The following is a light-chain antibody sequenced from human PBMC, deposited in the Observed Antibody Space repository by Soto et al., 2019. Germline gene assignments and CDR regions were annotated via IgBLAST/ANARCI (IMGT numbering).Light chain of an antibody. V-gene: IGKV3-15*01. Sequence: IVRTQSPDTLSVSPGERATLSCRASETVRSNLAWYQQKPFQAPRLLIYAASTRATGVPTRFSGSRSGAEFTLTINSLQSEDFAVYYCQQRSNWPPEITFGHVTRLAI. CDR1: ETVRSN. CDR3: QQRSNWPPEIT. CDR2: AAS. J-gene: IGKJ5*01.